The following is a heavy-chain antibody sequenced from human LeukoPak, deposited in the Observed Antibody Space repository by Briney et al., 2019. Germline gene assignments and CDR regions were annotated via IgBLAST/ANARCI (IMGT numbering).Heavy chain of an antibody. D-gene: IGHD5-18*01. CDR3: ARCGYSYGTGYHFDY. CDR1: SGSIGIYY. J-gene: IGHJ4*02. V-gene: IGHV4-59*01. Sequence: SETLSLICTVSSGSIGIYYWSWIRQPPGKGLEWIGFIYYTGTTNYEPSLESRVTISLDTSKNQFSLKLSSVTAADTAVYYCARCGYSYGTGYHFDYLGQGALGTVSS. CDR2: IYYTGTT.